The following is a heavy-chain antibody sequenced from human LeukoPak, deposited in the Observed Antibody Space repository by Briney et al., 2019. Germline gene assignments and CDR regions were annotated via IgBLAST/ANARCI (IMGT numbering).Heavy chain of an antibody. Sequence: GGSLRLSCAASGFTFSRYGRTWVRQAPGKGLQWISAISGSGGSTYYAESVKGRFTISRDNSKNTLYLQINGLRAEDTAVYYCAKDHLPGIVVADRDYWGQGTLVTVSS. CDR3: AKDHLPGIVVADRDY. CDR1: GFTFSRYG. J-gene: IGHJ4*02. CDR2: ISGSGGST. V-gene: IGHV3-23*01. D-gene: IGHD6-19*01.